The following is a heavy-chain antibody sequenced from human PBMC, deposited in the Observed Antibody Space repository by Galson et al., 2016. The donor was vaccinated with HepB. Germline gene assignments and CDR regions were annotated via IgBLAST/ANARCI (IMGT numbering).Heavy chain of an antibody. CDR3: TKWYWIPGDRSTGYSVDH. J-gene: IGHJ4*02. Sequence: SLRLSCAASGFSFSAYSINWVRQTPGKGLEWVSGITRDGGQIFYAESVRGRFTISRDNAKNSAYLEMNSLRVEDTGLYYCTKWYWIPGDRSTGYSVDHWGQGTLVTVSS. V-gene: IGHV3-21*01. CDR2: ITRDGGQI. D-gene: IGHD3-9*01. CDR1: GFSFSAYS.